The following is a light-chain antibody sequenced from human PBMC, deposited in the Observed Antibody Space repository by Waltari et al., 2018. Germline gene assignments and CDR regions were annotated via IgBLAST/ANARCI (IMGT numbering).Light chain of an antibody. CDR1: QCVGNK. Sequence: EIEMTQSPATLSVSPGERATVSCRASQCVGNKLAWYQQKPGQAPRLLFYDASTRPTGIPVRFSGSGSGTEFTLTISSLQSEDFAVYYCQQSNNWPYTFGQGTKLEIK. V-gene: IGKV3-15*01. CDR3: QQSNNWPYT. CDR2: DAS. J-gene: IGKJ2*01.